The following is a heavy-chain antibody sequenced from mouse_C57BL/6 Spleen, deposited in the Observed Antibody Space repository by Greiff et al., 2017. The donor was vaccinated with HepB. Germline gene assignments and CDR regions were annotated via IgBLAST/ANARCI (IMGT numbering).Heavy chain of an antibody. CDR3: AGGDYYGSSYDWYFDV. Sequence: VQLKESGPGMVKPSQSLSLTCTVSGYSITSGYDWHWIRHFPGNKLEWMGYISYSGSTNYNPSLKSRISITHDTSKNHFFLKLNSVTTEDTATYYCAGGDYYGSSYDWYFDVWGTGTTVTVSS. V-gene: IGHV3-1*01. CDR1: GYSITSGYD. J-gene: IGHJ1*03. D-gene: IGHD1-1*01. CDR2: ISYSGST.